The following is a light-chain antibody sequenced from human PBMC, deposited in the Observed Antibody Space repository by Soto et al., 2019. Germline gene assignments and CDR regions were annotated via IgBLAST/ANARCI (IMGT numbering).Light chain of an antibody. CDR2: GAS. CDR1: QSVSSMY. Sequence: EIVLTQSPGSLSLSLGERATLSCRASQSVSSMYLAWYQQKPGQAPRLLIYGASSRATGIPDRFSGSGSGTDFTLTISRREPEDFAVYYCQQYGISPPWTFGQGTKVEI. J-gene: IGKJ1*01. V-gene: IGKV3-20*01. CDR3: QQYGISPPWT.